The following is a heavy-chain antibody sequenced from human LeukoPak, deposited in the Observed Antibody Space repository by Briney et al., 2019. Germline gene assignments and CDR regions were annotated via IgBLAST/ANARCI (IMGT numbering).Heavy chain of an antibody. CDR2: IIPIFGTA. CDR1: GGTFSSYA. Sequence: ASVTVSCKASGGTFSSYAISWVRQAPGQGLEWMGGIIPIFGTANYAQKFQGRVTITTDESTSTAYMELSSLRSEDTAVYYCARVRVGYCSGGSCYQEADVWGKGTTVTVSS. D-gene: IGHD2-15*01. CDR3: ARVRVGYCSGGSCYQEADV. J-gene: IGHJ6*04. V-gene: IGHV1-69*05.